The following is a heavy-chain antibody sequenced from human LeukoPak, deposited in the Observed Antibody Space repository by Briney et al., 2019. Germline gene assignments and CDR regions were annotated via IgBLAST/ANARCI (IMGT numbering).Heavy chain of an antibody. J-gene: IGHJ4*02. CDR3: ARWRYDFWSGYYKGSFDY. CDR2: MNPNSGNT. D-gene: IGHD3-3*01. Sequence: GASVTVSCKASGYTFTSYDINWVRQATGQGLEWMGWMNPNSGNTGYAQKFQGRVTITRNTSISTAYMELSSLRSEDTAVYYCARWRYDFWSGYYKGSFDYWGQGTLVTVSS. CDR1: GYTFTSYD. V-gene: IGHV1-8*03.